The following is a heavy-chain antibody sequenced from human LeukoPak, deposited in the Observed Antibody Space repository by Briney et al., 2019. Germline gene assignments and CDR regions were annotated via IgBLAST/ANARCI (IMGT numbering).Heavy chain of an antibody. V-gene: IGHV4-39*01. Sequence: SETLSLTCTVSGGSISSSTYFWGWIRQPPGKGLEWIGSIFNSGTTYYNPSLKSRVTISVDTSKSQFSLKLNSVTAADTAVYYCARHGSYYFWFDPWGQGTLVTVSS. D-gene: IGHD1-26*01. CDR2: IFNSGTT. CDR1: GGSISSSTYF. J-gene: IGHJ5*02. CDR3: ARHGSYYFWFDP.